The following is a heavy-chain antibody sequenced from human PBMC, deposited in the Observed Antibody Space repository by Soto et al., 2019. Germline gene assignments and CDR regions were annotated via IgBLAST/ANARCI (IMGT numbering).Heavy chain of an antibody. D-gene: IGHD6-13*01. V-gene: IGHV3-53*01. CDR2: IYSGGST. Sequence: GGSLRLSCAASGFTVSSNYMSWVRQAPGKGLEWVSVIYSGGSTYYADSVKGRFTISRDNSKNTLYLQMNSLRAEDTAVYYCARYLYSSSWGAFDIWGQGTMVTVSS. CDR1: GFTVSSNY. J-gene: IGHJ3*02. CDR3: ARYLYSSSWGAFDI.